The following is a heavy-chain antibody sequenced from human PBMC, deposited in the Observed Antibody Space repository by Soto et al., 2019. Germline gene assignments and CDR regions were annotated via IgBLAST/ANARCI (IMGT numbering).Heavy chain of an antibody. D-gene: IGHD4-17*01. Sequence: QVQLQESGPRLVKPSEPLSLTCTVSGDSISPYFWSWIRQPPGRGLEWIGYIYYKGSTSYIPTLKGRLTISVDTSKNLFSLNLDSVTAADTAVYYCSRTTPVRAKGYYFDFWGQGALVTVSS. CDR3: SRTTPVRAKGYYFDF. CDR2: IYYKGST. CDR1: GDSISPYF. V-gene: IGHV4-59*01. J-gene: IGHJ4*02.